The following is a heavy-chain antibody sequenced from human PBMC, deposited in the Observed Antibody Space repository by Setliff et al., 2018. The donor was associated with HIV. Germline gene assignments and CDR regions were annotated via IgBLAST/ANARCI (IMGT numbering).Heavy chain of an antibody. D-gene: IGHD3-9*01. J-gene: IGHJ2*01. CDR2: IYPKDGRT. V-gene: IGHV1-2*02. Sequence: ASVKVSCRASGYTFIASFMHWVRQAPGQGLEWMGWIYPKDGRTNYAQKFQGRVTMTSDTSISTAYVDLLRLRSDDTALYYCARAGNSAGYSEYRYLDLWGLGTLVTVSS. CDR1: GYTFIASF. CDR3: ARAGNSAGYSEYRYLDL.